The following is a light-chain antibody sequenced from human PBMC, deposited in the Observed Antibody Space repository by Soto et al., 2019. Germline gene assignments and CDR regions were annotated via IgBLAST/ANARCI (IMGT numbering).Light chain of an antibody. Sequence: QSALTQSASVSGSPGQSITISCTGTSSDVGGYNYVSWYQQHPGKAPKPMIYDVSNRPSGVSNRFSGSKSGNTASLTISGLQAEDEADYYCSSYTSSSTLNYVFGTGTKVTVL. CDR3: SSYTSSSTLNYV. V-gene: IGLV2-14*01. CDR2: DVS. J-gene: IGLJ1*01. CDR1: SSDVGGYNY.